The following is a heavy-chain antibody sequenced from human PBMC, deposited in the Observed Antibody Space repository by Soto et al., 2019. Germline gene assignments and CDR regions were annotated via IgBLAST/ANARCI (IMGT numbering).Heavy chain of an antibody. Sequence: QVQLVQSGAEVKKPGSSVKVSCKASGGTFSSYTISWVLQAPGQGLEWMGRIIPILGIANYAQKFQGRVTITADKSTNTAYMELSSLRSEDTAVYYCARDEFFYGDTGSLPFQHWGQGTLVTVSS. J-gene: IGHJ1*01. CDR3: ARDEFFYGDTGSLPFQH. V-gene: IGHV1-69*08. D-gene: IGHD4-17*01. CDR2: IIPILGIA. CDR1: GGTFSSYT.